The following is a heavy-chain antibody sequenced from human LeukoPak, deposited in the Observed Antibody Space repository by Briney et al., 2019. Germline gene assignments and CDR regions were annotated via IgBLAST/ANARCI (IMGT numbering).Heavy chain of an antibody. CDR2: INQDGSEK. D-gene: IGHD2-15*01. V-gene: IGHV3-7*01. CDR1: GFSLSSYW. CDR3: ARARYCDY. Sequence: GGSLRLSCATSGFSLSSYWMIWVRQAAGRGREWVANINQDGSEKNYVDSGKGRFTISRDNAKNSLYLQMNSLRAEDTAVYYCARARYCDYWGQGTLVTVSS. J-gene: IGHJ4*02.